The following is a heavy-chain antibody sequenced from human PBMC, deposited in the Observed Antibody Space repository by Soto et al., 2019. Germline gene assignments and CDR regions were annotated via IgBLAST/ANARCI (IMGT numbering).Heavy chain of an antibody. V-gene: IGHV3-7*01. CDR2: INQDGSEK. J-gene: IGHJ4*02. Sequence: EVQLVESGVGLVQPGGSLRLSCAASGFTFSTYWMSWVRQAPGKGLEWVANINQDGSEKYYVDSVKGRFTISRYNAKNSLYLQLHSLRADDTSVYYCARANGWNIVILPAASDYWSQGTLVTVSS. D-gene: IGHD2-2*01. CDR1: GFTFSTYW. CDR3: ARANGWNIVILPAASDY.